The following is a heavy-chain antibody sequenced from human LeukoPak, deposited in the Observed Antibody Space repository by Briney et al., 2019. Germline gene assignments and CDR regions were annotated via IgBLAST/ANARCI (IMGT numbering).Heavy chain of an antibody. D-gene: IGHD3-10*01. CDR1: GFTFSSYG. CDR2: ISYDGSNK. V-gene: IGHV3-30*03. CDR3: ASFSYYGSGNFFDY. J-gene: IGHJ4*02. Sequence: GGSLRLSCAASGFTFSSYGMHWVRQAPGKGLEWVAVISYDGSNKYYADSVKGRFTISRDNSKNTLYLQMNSLRAEDTAVYYCASFSYYGSGNFFDYWGQGTLVTVSS.